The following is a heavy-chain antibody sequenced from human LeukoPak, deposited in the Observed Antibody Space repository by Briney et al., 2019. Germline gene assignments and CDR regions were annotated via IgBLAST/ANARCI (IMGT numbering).Heavy chain of an antibody. CDR2: ISSYSGNT. D-gene: IGHD3-22*01. V-gene: IGHV1-18*01. CDR3: AKHTYYYDSSGYRSLYYYYGMDV. CDR1: GYTFTSYG. Sequence: GASVKVSCKASGYTFTSYGISWVRQAPGQGLEWMGWISSYSGNTNYAQKLQGRVTMTTDTSTSTAYMEPRSLRSDDTAVYYCAKHTYYYDSSGYRSLYYYYGMDVWGQGTTVTVPS. J-gene: IGHJ6*02.